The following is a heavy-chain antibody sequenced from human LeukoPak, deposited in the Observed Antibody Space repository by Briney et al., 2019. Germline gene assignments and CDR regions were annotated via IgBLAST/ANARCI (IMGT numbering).Heavy chain of an antibody. CDR2: NADGGDI. CDR3: AKDPPHSDRSIYSDNS. CDR1: GFIFSNNI. J-gene: IGHJ4*02. Sequence: GGSLRLFCAASGFIFSNNIMNWVRQAPGKGLEWVSVNADGGDIYYSDSVNGRFTIYRDNSKNTLHLQMDSLRAEDTAVYYCAKDPPHSDRSIYSDNSWGQGTLVTVSS. D-gene: IGHD3-22*01. V-gene: IGHV3-23*01.